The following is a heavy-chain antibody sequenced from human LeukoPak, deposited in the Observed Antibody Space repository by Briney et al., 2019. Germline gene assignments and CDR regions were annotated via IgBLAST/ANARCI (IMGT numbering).Heavy chain of an antibody. CDR2: IWHDGSNE. CDR1: GFTFSTYG. D-gene: IGHD6-13*01. CDR3: AKDRQQLVYYMDV. V-gene: IGHV3-33*06. J-gene: IGHJ6*03. Sequence: PGRPLRLSCAASGFTFSTYGMHWVRQAPGKGLEWVAVIWHDGSNEHYADSVRGRFTISRDNPKNTLYLQINSLRAEDTAVYYCAKDRQQLVYYMDVWGKGTTGTVSS.